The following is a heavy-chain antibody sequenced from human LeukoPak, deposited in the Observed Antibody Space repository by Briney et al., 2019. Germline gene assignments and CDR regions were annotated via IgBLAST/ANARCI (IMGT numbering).Heavy chain of an antibody. D-gene: IGHD6-6*01. CDR3: ARFIASSSSGFYYMDV. CDR1: GGTFSSYT. Sequence: ASVKVSCKASGGTFSSYTISWVRQAPGQGLEWMGRIIPILGIVNYAQKFQGRVTITADKSTSTAYMELSSLRSEDTAVYYCARFIASSSSGFYYMDVWGKGTTVTVSS. CDR2: IIPILGIV. V-gene: IGHV1-69*02. J-gene: IGHJ6*03.